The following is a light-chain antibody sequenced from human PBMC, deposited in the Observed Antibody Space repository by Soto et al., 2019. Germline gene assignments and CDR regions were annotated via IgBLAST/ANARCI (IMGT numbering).Light chain of an antibody. Sequence: QSVLTQPPSASGTPGQRVTISCSGSSSNIGSTTVNWYQQLPGTPPKLLIYSNNQRPSGVPDQFSGSKSGTSASLAISGLQSVDEADYYCAEWDDSLNGVVFGGGTKLTVL. J-gene: IGLJ2*01. CDR3: AEWDDSLNGVV. V-gene: IGLV1-44*01. CDR1: SSNIGSTT. CDR2: SNN.